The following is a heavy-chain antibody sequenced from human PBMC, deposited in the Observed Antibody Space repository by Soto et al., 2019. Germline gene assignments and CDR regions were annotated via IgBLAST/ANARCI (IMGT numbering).Heavy chain of an antibody. Sequence: QVQLQESGPGLVKPSGTLSLTCAVSGGSISSSNWWSWVRQPPGKGLEWIGGIYHSGSTNYNPSLQSRVTISVDKSKNQFSLKLSSVTAADTAVYYCARGPGGFEWLPPGDYWGQGTLVTVSS. CDR1: GGSISSSNW. CDR3: ARGPGGFEWLPPGDY. V-gene: IGHV4-4*02. J-gene: IGHJ4*02. CDR2: IYHSGST. D-gene: IGHD5-12*01.